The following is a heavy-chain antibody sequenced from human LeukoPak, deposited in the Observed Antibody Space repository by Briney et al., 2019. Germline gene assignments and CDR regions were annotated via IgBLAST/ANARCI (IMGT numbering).Heavy chain of an antibody. Sequence: GGSLRLSRAASGVSGVTFSNYALNWVRQAPGKGLEWVSDISGSGHTTNYADSVKGRFSISRDNSKTTLYLQMSSLRVEDTAVYYCVEGIFDYWGQGTLVTVSS. V-gene: IGHV3-23*01. D-gene: IGHD3-10*01. CDR1: GVSGVTFSNYA. CDR3: VEGIFDY. CDR2: ISGSGHTT. J-gene: IGHJ4*02.